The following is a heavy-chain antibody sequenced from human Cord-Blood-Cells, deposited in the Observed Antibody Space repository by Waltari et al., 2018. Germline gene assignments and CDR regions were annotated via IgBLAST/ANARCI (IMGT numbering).Heavy chain of an antibody. CDR1: GGSISSYY. J-gene: IGHJ4*02. CDR2: IYYSGST. V-gene: IGHV4-59*01. D-gene: IGHD4-4*01. CDR3: ARGSGNYFVDY. Sequence: QVQLQESGPGLVKPSETLSLTCTVSGGSISSYYWSWIRQPPGKGLEWSGYIYYSGSTNYNPSLKSRVTISVDTSKNQFSLKLSSVTAADTAVYYCARGSGNYFVDYWGQGTLVTVSS.